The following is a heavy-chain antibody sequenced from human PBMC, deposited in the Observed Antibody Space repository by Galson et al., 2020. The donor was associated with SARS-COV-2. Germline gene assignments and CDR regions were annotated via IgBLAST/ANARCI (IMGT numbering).Heavy chain of an antibody. CDR3: ARVRGYSYGPYYFDY. CDR1: GFTFSSYW. D-gene: IGHD5-18*01. V-gene: IGHV3-7*01. CDR2: IKQDGSEK. Sequence: GESLKISCAASGFTFSSYWMSWVRQAPGKGLEWVANIKQDGSEKYYVDSVKGRFTISRDNAKNSLYLQMNSLRAEDTAVYYCARVRGYSYGPYYFDYWGQGTLVTVSS. J-gene: IGHJ4*02.